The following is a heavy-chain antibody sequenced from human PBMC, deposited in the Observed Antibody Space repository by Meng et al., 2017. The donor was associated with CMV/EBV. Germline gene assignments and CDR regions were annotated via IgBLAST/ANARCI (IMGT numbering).Heavy chain of an antibody. CDR2: ISSSSSYI. D-gene: IGHD2/OR15-2a*01. Sequence: GGSLRLSCAASGFTFSSYSMNWVRQAPGKGLEWVSSISSSSSYIYYADSVKGRFTISRDNTKKSLYLQMDSLRAEDTAVYYCARGNNFDAWGQGTMVTVSS. CDR1: GFTFSSYS. CDR3: ARGNNFDA. V-gene: IGHV3-21*01. J-gene: IGHJ3*01.